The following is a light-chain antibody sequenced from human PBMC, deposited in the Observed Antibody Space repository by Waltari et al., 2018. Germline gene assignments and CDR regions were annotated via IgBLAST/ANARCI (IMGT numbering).Light chain of an antibody. J-gene: IGKJ3*01. V-gene: IGKV1-17*03. CDR1: QDIGSF. CDR3: LQYNSWPFT. CDR2: AAS. Sequence: IQMTQSPSAMSTSVGDSVTITCRASQDIGSFLAWFQQKPGKVPQRLIFAASSLQNGVPSRFSGSGSGTEFTLTISSPQPEDFATYYCLQYNSWPFTFGPGTNVDIK.